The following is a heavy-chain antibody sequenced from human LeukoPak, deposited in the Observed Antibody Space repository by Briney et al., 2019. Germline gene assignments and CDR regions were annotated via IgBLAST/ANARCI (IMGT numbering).Heavy chain of an antibody. CDR1: GFTFSNYG. Sequence: GGSLRLSCVASGFTFSNYGMYWVRRAPGKGLEWVSGISGSGGITYYADSVKGRFTISRDNSKNTLYLQMNSLRAEDTAVYYCAKAFFTSGATFDYWGQGTLVTVSS. J-gene: IGHJ4*02. D-gene: IGHD1-26*01. CDR3: AKAFFTSGATFDY. CDR2: ISGSGGIT. V-gene: IGHV3-23*01.